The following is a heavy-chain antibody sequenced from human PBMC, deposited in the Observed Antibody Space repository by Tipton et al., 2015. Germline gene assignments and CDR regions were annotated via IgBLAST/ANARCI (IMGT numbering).Heavy chain of an antibody. D-gene: IGHD5-24*01. CDR1: GGSVNEYY. Sequence: TLSLTCTVSGGSVNEYYLTWIRQPPGKGLEWIGYIQYSGSTNYNPSLKSRVTISVDTSKNQFSLKVSSVTAADTAVYYCARHLEMPTNQELFDYWGQGTLVTVSS. J-gene: IGHJ4*02. CDR2: IQYSGST. V-gene: IGHV4-59*08. CDR3: ARHLEMPTNQELFDY.